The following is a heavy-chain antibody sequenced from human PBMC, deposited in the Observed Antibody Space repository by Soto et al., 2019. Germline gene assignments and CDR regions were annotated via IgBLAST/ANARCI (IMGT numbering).Heavy chain of an antibody. CDR3: ARVLDSGYEEYYFDY. J-gene: IGHJ4*02. CDR1: GGSISSGGYS. Sequence: SETLSLTCAVSGGSISSGGYSWSWIRQPPGKGLEWIGYIYHSGSTYYNPSLKSRVTISVDRSKNQFSLKLSSVTAADTAVYYCARVLDSGYEEYYFDYWGQGTLVTVSS. D-gene: IGHD5-12*01. V-gene: IGHV4-30-2*01. CDR2: IYHSGST.